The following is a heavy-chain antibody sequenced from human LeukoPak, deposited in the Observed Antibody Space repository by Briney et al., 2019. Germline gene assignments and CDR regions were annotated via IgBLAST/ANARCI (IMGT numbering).Heavy chain of an antibody. CDR2: INPYSGDT. Sequence: ASVKVSCKASGYTFTGYHIHWVRQAPGQGLEWMGRINPYSGDTNFAQKCQGRVTMTRDTSITTAYMDLSSLTPDDTAVYFCARDQGSLTRSWYTGYWGQGTQVTVSP. CDR1: GYTFTGYH. V-gene: IGHV1-2*06. CDR3: ARDQGSLTRSWYTGY. J-gene: IGHJ4*02. D-gene: IGHD6-13*01.